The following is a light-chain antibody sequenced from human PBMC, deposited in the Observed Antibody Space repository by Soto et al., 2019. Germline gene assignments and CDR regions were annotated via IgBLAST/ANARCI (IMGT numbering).Light chain of an antibody. CDR1: QTIGKY. Sequence: DIQMTQSPSSLSATVGDRITITCRASQTIGKYLNWYQQEPGRAPKLLIYDASYLQNGVPSRFSGSASGTEFTLSISNLRPEDFATYYCQQSFSIPFTFGPGTKVNIK. J-gene: IGKJ3*01. V-gene: IGKV1-39*01. CDR3: QQSFSIPFT. CDR2: DAS.